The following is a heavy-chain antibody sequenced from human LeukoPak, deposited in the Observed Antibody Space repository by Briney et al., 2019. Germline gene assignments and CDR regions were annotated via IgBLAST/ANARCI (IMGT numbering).Heavy chain of an antibody. Sequence: ASVKVSCKASGYTYTGYYMHWVRQAPGQGLEWMGWINPNSGGTNYAQKFQGWVTMTRDTSISTAYMELSGLRSDDTAVYYCARAESGSSGWYGRPAYNWSDPWGQGTLVTVSS. V-gene: IGHV1-2*04. J-gene: IGHJ5*02. D-gene: IGHD6-19*01. CDR3: ARAESGSSGWYGRPAYNWSDP. CDR1: GYTYTGYY. CDR2: INPNSGGT.